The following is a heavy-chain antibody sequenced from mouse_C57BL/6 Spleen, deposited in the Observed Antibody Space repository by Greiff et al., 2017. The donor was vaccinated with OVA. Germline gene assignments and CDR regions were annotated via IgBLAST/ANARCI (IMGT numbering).Heavy chain of an antibody. Sequence: QVQLQQPGAELVKPGASVKMSCKASGYTFTSYWITWVKQRPGQGLEWIGDLYPGSGSTNYNEKFKSKATLTVDTSSSTAYMQLSSLTSEDSAVYYCAREGYDRPRGFAYWGQGTLVTVSA. CDR3: AREGYDRPRGFAY. D-gene: IGHD2-10*02. V-gene: IGHV1-55*01. CDR2: LYPGSGST. CDR1: GYTFTSYW. J-gene: IGHJ3*01.